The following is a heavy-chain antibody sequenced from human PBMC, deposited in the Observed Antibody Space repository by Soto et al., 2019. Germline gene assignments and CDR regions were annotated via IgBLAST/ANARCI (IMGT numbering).Heavy chain of an antibody. D-gene: IGHD3-16*02. V-gene: IGHV1-8*01. CDR1: GYTFTSYD. Sequence: ASVKVSCKASGYTFTSYDINWVRQATGQGLEWMGWMNPNSGNTGYAQKFQGRVTMTRNTSISTAYMELSSLRSEDTAMYYCALRGGKGTFGGVIDRVGRSEDFDIWGRGTMVTVS. J-gene: IGHJ3*02. CDR2: MNPNSGNT. CDR3: ALRGGKGTFGGVIDRVGRSEDFDI.